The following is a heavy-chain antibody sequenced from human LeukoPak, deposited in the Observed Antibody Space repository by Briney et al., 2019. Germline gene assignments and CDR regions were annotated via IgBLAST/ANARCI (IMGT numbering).Heavy chain of an antibody. CDR1: GFNFSSYA. D-gene: IGHD4-23*01. CDR2: ISGVGLST. CDR3: AKSSLSTVGTNPYYYYYYMDV. V-gene: IGHV3-23*01. J-gene: IGHJ6*03. Sequence: PGGSLRLSCAASGFNFSSYAMSWVRQAPGKGLEWVSLISGVGLSTFYADSVKGRFTISRDNSKNMVYLQMNSLRAEDTAVYYCAKSSLSTVGTNPYYYYYYMDVWGKGTTITVSS.